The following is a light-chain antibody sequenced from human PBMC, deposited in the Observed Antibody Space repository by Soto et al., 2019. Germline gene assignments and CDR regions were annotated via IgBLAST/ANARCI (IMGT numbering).Light chain of an antibody. CDR3: QQYGSSPIT. Sequence: IVLTQSPATLSLSPGERATLSCRASQSVSNNYLAWYQQKPGQAPRLLIYGASSRATGIPDRCSGSGSGTDFTLTISRLEPEDFAVYYCQQYGSSPITFGQGTRLEI. CDR1: QSVSNNY. J-gene: IGKJ5*01. V-gene: IGKV3-20*01. CDR2: GAS.